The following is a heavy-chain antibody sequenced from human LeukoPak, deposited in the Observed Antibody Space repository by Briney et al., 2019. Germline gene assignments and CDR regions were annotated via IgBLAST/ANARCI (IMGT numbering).Heavy chain of an antibody. J-gene: IGHJ3*02. V-gene: IGHV4-61*02. Sequence: PSETLSLTCSVSGGSISSGSYYWSWIRQPAGKGLEWIGRIYTSGSTNYNPSLKSRVTISGDTSKNQFSLKLSSVTAADTAVYYCARSRFGSGYHDAFDIWGQGTMVTVSS. CDR3: ARSRFGSGYHDAFDI. CDR1: GGSISSGSYY. CDR2: IYTSGST. D-gene: IGHD3-3*01.